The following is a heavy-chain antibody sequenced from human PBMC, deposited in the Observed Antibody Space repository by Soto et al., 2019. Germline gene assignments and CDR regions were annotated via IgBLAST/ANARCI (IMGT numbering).Heavy chain of an antibody. CDR2: INPSGGST. Sequence: QVQLVQSGAEVKKPGASVKVSCKATGYTFTSYYVHWVRQAPGQGLEWMGRINPSGGSTSYAQKFQGRVTMTRDTSTSTVYMDLSSLRSEDTAVYYCARSSGSHDYWGQGTLVTVSS. CDR1: GYTFTSYY. D-gene: IGHD1-26*01. J-gene: IGHJ4*02. CDR3: ARSSGSHDY. V-gene: IGHV1-46*01.